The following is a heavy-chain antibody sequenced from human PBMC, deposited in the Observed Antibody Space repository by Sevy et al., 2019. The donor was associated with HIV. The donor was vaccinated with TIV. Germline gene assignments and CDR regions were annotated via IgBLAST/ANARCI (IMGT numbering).Heavy chain of an antibody. D-gene: IGHD3-3*01. Sequence: GGSLRLSCEASGFTFGSYWMNWVRQAPGKGLEWVANIKQAGSAKNYVDSVKGRFTISRDNSKNSLYLQMNSLRAEDTAVYYCVSEQSYYFWSASAGGAFHIWGHGATVTVSS. J-gene: IGHJ3*02. CDR2: IKQAGSAK. CDR3: VSEQSYYFWSASAGGAFHI. V-gene: IGHV3-7*01. CDR1: GFTFGSYW.